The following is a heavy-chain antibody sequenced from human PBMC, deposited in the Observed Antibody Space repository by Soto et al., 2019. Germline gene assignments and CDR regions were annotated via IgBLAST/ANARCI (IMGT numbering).Heavy chain of an antibody. Sequence: SETLSLTCTVSGVSISSGGYYWSWIRQHPGKGLEWIGYIYYSKSTYYNPSLKSRVTISVDTSKNQFSLKLTSVTAADTAVYYCARQSAVAGNWFDPWGQGTLVTVSS. V-gene: IGHV4-31*03. CDR1: GVSISSGGYY. CDR2: IYYSKST. J-gene: IGHJ5*02. CDR3: ARQSAVAGNWFDP. D-gene: IGHD6-19*01.